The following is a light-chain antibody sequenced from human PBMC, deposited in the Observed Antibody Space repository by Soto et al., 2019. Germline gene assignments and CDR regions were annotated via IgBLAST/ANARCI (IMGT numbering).Light chain of an antibody. CDR1: SSNIGSNT. J-gene: IGLJ3*02. Sequence: VLTQPPSASGTPGQRVTISCSGSSSNIGSNTVNWYQQLPGTAPKLLIYTNNQRPSGVPDRFSGSKSGTSASLAISGLQSEDEADYYCAAWDDSLNGWVFGGGTKLTVL. V-gene: IGLV1-44*01. CDR2: TNN. CDR3: AAWDDSLNGWV.